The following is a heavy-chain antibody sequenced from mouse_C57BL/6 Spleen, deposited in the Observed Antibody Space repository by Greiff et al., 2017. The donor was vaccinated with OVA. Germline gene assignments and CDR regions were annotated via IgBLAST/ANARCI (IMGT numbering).Heavy chain of an antibody. V-gene: IGHV1-15*01. CDR3: TRNSYGYFDV. CDR1: GYTFTDYE. Sequence: QVQLQQSGAELVRPGASVTLSCKASGYTFTDYEMHWVKQTPVHGLEWIGALDPETGGTSYNQKFKGKAILTADKSSSTAYMELRSLTSEDSAIYYCTRNSYGYFDVWGTGTTVTVSS. J-gene: IGHJ1*03. CDR2: LDPETGGT.